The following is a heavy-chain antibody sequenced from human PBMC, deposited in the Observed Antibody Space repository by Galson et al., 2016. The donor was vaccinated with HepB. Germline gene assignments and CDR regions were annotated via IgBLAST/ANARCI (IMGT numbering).Heavy chain of an antibody. CDR1: GLTFSRFW. CDR2: INQDGSEK. J-gene: IGHJ3*01. D-gene: IGHD1-26*01. Sequence: SLRLSCAASGLTFSRFWMPWVRQAPGKGLEWVANINQDGSEKHYLDSVRGRFTISRDNAKNSLYLQMNSLGAEDTAVYYCASPSGRYSVHTFDLWGQGTMVTVSS. V-gene: IGHV3-7*02. CDR3: ASPSGRYSVHTFDL.